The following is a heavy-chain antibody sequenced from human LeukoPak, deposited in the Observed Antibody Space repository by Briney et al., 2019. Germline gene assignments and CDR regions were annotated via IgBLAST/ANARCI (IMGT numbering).Heavy chain of an antibody. V-gene: IGHV4-59*08. CDR2: IYYSGST. D-gene: IGHD3-10*01. J-gene: IGHJ3*02. CDR1: GGSLSTYY. CDR3: ASHYFDDAFDI. Sequence: SSETLSLTCTVSGGSLSTYYWSWIRQPPGKGLEWIGYIYYSGSTKYNPSLKSRVTISVDTSKNQFSLKLSSVTAADTAVCYCASHYFDDAFDIWGQGTMVTVSS.